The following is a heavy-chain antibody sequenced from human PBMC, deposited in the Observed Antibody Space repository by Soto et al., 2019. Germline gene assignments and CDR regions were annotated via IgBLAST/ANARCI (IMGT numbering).Heavy chain of an antibody. CDR2: ISWNSGSI. V-gene: IGHV3-9*01. D-gene: IGHD3-16*02. CDR3: AKDSFGGVIGIDY. Sequence: EVQLVESGGGLVQPGRSLRLSCAASGFTLDDYAMHWVRQAPGKGLEWVSGISWNSGSIGYADSVKGRFTISRDNAKNHLYLQMNSLRAEDTALYYCAKDSFGGVIGIDYWGQGTLVTVSS. J-gene: IGHJ4*02. CDR1: GFTLDDYA.